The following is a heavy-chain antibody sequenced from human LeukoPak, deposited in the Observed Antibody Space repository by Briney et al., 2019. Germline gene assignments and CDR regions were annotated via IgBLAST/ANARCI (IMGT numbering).Heavy chain of an antibody. D-gene: IGHD1-1*01. CDR1: GFPFRSYG. Sequence: PGGSLRLSCAASGFPFRSYGMHWVPQAPGKGLEGVAVIWYDGSNNYYADSVKGRFTISRDSSKNTLYLQMNSLRAEDTAVYYCAREPKRGLALYWYFDLWGRGTLVTVSS. CDR3: AREPKRGLALYWYFDL. V-gene: IGHV3-33*01. CDR2: IWYDGSNN. J-gene: IGHJ2*01.